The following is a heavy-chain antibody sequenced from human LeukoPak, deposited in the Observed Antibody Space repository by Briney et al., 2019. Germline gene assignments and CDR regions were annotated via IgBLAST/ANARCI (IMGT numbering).Heavy chain of an antibody. V-gene: IGHV3-66*01. CDR3: AKILNPPTVTKRYYYYYMDV. Sequence: GGSLRLSCAASGFTVSSNYMSWVRQAPGKGLEWVSVIYSGGSTYYADSVKGRFTISRDNSKNTLYLQMNSLRAEDTAVYYCAKILNPPTVTKRYYYYYMDVWGKGTTVTVSS. CDR1: GFTVSSNY. D-gene: IGHD4-17*01. J-gene: IGHJ6*03. CDR2: IYSGGST.